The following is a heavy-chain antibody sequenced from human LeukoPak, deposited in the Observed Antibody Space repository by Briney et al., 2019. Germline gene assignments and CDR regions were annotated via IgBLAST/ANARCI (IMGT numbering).Heavy chain of an antibody. J-gene: IGHJ2*01. CDR2: ISSSGGTI. CDR1: GFTFSDYH. V-gene: IGHV3-11*04. CDR3: ARDQRSWYFDL. Sequence: PGGSLRLSCAASGFTFSDYHMSWIRQAPGKGLEWVSYISSSGGTISYADSVKGRFTISRDNSKNTLYLQMNSLRAEDTAVYACARDQRSWYFDLWGRGTLVTVSS.